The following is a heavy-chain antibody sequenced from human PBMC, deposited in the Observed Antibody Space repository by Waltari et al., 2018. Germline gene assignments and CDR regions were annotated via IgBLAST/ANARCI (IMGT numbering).Heavy chain of an antibody. CDR2: IYYSGST. CDR1: GGSISSDGYS. Sequence: QVQLQESGPGLVKPSQTLSLTCTVSGGSISSDGYSWSWIRQHPGKGLEWIGYIYYSGSTYYNPSLKSRVTISVDTSKNQFSLKLSSVTAADTAVYYCARVSSSWYVDYWGQGTLVTVSS. D-gene: IGHD6-13*01. V-gene: IGHV4-31*03. CDR3: ARVSSSWYVDY. J-gene: IGHJ4*02.